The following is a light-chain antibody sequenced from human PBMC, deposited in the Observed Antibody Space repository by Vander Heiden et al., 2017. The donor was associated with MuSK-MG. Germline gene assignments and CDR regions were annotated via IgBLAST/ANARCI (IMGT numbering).Light chain of an antibody. V-gene: IGLV3-1*01. CDR2: QDR. Sequence: SYELTQPPSVSVSPGQTASITCSGDKLGDKYASWYQQKPGQSPVLVMYQDRKRPSGIPERFSGSNSGNTATLTISGTQAMDEADYYCQAWDTTSAWVFGGGTKLTVL. J-gene: IGLJ3*02. CDR1: KLGDKY. CDR3: QAWDTTSAWV.